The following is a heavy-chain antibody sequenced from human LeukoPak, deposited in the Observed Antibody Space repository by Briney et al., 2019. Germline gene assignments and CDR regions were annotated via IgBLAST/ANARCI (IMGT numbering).Heavy chain of an antibody. V-gene: IGHV4-59*12. CDR3: ARGVSHRNFDWLFY. J-gene: IGHJ4*02. CDR1: GDSINNYY. D-gene: IGHD3-9*01. Sequence: TSETLSLTCTVSGDSINNYYWSWIRQPPGKGVEWIGYIYYSGSANYNPSLKSRVTISVDTSKNQVYLKLSSVTAADTAIYYCARGVSHRNFDWLFYWGQGTLVTVSS. CDR2: IYYSGSA.